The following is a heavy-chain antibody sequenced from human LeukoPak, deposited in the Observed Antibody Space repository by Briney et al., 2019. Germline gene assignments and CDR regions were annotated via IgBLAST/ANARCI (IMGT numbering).Heavy chain of an antibody. CDR1: GFTFSSYV. CDR2: ISYDGSNE. J-gene: IGHJ2*01. Sequence: GGSLRLSCAASGFTFSSYVMHWVRQAPGKGLEWVAIISYDGSNEYYADSVKGRFTISRDNSKNTLYLQMNSLRAEDMALYYCAKDRGSGWYSAYFDLWGRGTLVTVSS. CDR3: AKDRGSGWYSAYFDL. D-gene: IGHD6-19*01. V-gene: IGHV3-30*04.